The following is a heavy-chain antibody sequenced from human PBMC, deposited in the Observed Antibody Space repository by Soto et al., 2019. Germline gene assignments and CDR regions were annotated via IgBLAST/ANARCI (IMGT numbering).Heavy chain of an antibody. CDR1: GFRFDDFA. Sequence: EVQLVESGGGLVQPGRSLRLSCAASGFRFDDFAMHWVRQRPGKGLEWVAGISWNSDRIDYADSVKGRFTISRDNVKNSLPLQMVSLRREDAALYFCAKDGGEGERRLFQWGRGTLVTVSS. D-gene: IGHD6-25*01. CDR2: ISWNSDRI. J-gene: IGHJ4*02. V-gene: IGHV3-9*01. CDR3: AKDGGEGERRLFQ.